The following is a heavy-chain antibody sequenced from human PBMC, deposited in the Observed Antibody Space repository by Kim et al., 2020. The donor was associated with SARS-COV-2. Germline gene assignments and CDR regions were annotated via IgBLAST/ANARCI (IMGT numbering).Heavy chain of an antibody. J-gene: IGHJ3*01. V-gene: IGHV4-34*01. Sequence: SETLSLTCAVYGGSFSGYYWSWIRQPPGKGLEWIGEINHSGRTNYNPSLKSRVTISVDTSKNQFSLKLTSVTAADAALYFCARRLSNTSGWGSHYFDVWG. CDR2: INHSGRT. CDR3: ARRLSNTSGWGSHYFDV. CDR1: GGSFSGYY. D-gene: IGHD3-10*01.